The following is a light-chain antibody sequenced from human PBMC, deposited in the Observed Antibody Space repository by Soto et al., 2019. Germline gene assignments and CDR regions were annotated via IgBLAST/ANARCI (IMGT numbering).Light chain of an antibody. CDR1: QGIRND. V-gene: IGKV1-6*01. CDR2: AAS. CDR3: LQDYNYPWT. J-gene: IGKJ1*01. Sequence: AIQMTQSPSSLSASVGDRVTITCRASQGIRNDLGWYQQKPGKAPKLLIYAASSLQSGVPSRFRGNGSGTDFTLTISSLQPEDFATYYCLQDYNYPWTFGQGTKVEIK.